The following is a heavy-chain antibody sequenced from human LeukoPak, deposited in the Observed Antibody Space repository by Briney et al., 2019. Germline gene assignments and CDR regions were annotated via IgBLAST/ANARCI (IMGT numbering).Heavy chain of an antibody. Sequence: ASVKGSCKASGYTFSSYDINWVRQATGQGLEWMGWMNPNSGNTGYAQKFQGRVTMTRNTSISTAYMELSSLRSEDTAVYYCARGLQLLGIWFDPWGQGTLVTVSS. D-gene: IGHD2-2*01. V-gene: IGHV1-8*01. CDR2: MNPNSGNT. CDR1: GYTFSSYD. J-gene: IGHJ5*02. CDR3: ARGLQLLGIWFDP.